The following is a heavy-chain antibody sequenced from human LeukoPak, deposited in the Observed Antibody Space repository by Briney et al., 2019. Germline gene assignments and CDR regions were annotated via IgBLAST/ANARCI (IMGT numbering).Heavy chain of an antibody. J-gene: IGHJ4*02. CDR2: INPSGGRT. CDR3: ATTLHSGYYDLY. D-gene: IGHD3-22*01. V-gene: IGHV1-46*01. Sequence: ASVKVSCKASGYTFTSYYMHWVRQAPGQGLEWMGIINPSGGRTSYAQKFQGRGTMTRDTSTSTVYMELRSLRSDDTAVYYCATTLHSGYYDLYWGQGTLVTVSS. CDR1: GYTFTSYY.